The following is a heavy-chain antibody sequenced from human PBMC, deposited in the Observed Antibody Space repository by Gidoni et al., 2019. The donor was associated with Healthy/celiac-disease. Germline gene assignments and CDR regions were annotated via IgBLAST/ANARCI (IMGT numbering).Heavy chain of an antibody. J-gene: IGHJ4*02. CDR2: IYYSGST. V-gene: IGHV4-59*01. Sequence: QVQLQESGPGLVKPSETLSLTCTVPGGSISSYYWSWIRQPPGKGLEWIGYIYYSGSTNYNPSLKSRVTISVDTSKNQFSLKLSSVTAADTAVYYCAGGYSSGWGIDYWGQGTLVTVSS. D-gene: IGHD6-19*01. CDR3: AGGYSSGWGIDY. CDR1: GGSISSYY.